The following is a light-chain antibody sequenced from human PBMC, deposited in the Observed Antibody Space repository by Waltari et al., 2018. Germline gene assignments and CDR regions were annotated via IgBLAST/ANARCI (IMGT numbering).Light chain of an antibody. V-gene: IGLV2-23*03. CDR1: NSNVGSYNL. CDR2: EGN. CDR3: CSNVGSSVF. J-gene: IGLJ2*01. Sequence: QSALTQPASVSGSPGQSITIPCTGFNSNVGSYNLVPWYQKQPGKAPKLLIYEGNRRPSGVSNRFSGSKSDNTASLTLSGLQAEDEADYYCCSNVGSSVFFGGGTKLTVL.